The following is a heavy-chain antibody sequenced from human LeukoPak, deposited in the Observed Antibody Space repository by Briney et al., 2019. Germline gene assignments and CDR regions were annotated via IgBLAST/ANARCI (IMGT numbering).Heavy chain of an antibody. CDR3: ARRGTQYYWYFDL. CDR1: GGSISSGGYS. V-gene: IGHV4-30-2*01. Sequence: PSETLSLTCAVSGGSISSGGYSWSWIRQPPGKGLEWIGYIYHSGSTYYNPSLKSRVTMSVDRSKNQFSLKLSSVTAADTAVYYCARRGTQYYWYFDLWGRGTLVTVSS. CDR2: IYHSGST. J-gene: IGHJ2*01. D-gene: IGHD2-15*01.